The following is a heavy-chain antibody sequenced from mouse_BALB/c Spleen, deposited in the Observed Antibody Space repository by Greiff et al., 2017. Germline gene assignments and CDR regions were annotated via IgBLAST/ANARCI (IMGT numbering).Heavy chain of an antibody. CDR2: IWSGGST. D-gene: IGHD3-2*01. J-gene: IGHJ4*01. V-gene: IGHV2-2*02. CDR1: GFSLTSYG. CDR3: ARWTARATYAMDY. Sequence: QVQLQQSGPGLVQPSQSLSITCTVSGFSLTSYGVHWVRQSPGKGLEWLGVIWSGGSTDYNAAFISRLSISKDNSKSQVFFKMNSLQANDTAIYYCARWTARATYAMDYWGQGTSVTVSS.